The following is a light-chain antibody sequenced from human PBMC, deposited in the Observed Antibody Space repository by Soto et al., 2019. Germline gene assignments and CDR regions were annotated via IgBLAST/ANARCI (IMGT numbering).Light chain of an antibody. CDR1: QSVSSY. CDR2: VAS. J-gene: IGKJ1*01. CDR3: QQYKDWPPR. Sequence: ELVMTQSPATLSVSPGERVTLSCRASQSVSSYLAWYQQKTGQPPRLLIYVASTSAAGIPARVSGSGSGTECTLTISSLQSEDFAVYYWQQYKDWPPRFGQGTKVEIK. V-gene: IGKV3-15*01.